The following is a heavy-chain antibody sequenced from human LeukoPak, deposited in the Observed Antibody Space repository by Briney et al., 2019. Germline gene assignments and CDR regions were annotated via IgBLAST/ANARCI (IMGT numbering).Heavy chain of an antibody. CDR3: ARDHITYYYDSSGSRDVVQH. V-gene: IGHV1-2*06. CDR2: INPNSGGT. D-gene: IGHD3-22*01. Sequence: ASVKVSCKASGHTFTGYYMHWVRQAPGQGLEWMGRINPNSGGTNYAQKFQGRVTMTRDTSISTAYMELSRLRSDDTAVYYCARDHITYYYDSSGSRDVVQHWGQGTLVTVSS. CDR1: GHTFTGYY. J-gene: IGHJ1*01.